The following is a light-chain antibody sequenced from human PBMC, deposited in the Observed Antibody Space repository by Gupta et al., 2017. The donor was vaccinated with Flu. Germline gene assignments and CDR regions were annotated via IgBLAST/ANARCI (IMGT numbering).Light chain of an antibody. CDR2: GVS. V-gene: IGKV3D-15*01. CDR1: QSVGSN. CDR3: QQYNNWLT. J-gene: IGKJ4*01. Sequence: EIVMTQSPATLSVSLGERATLSCRASQSVGSNLAWYQHKPGQAPRLLIYGVSTRATGIPARFSGSGSGTEFTLTISSLQSEDFAVYYCQQYNNWLTFGGGTKVEIK.